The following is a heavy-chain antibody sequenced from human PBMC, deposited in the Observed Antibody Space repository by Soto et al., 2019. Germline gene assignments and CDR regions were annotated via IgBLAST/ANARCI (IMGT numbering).Heavy chain of an antibody. V-gene: IGHV3-74*01. CDR1: GFTFSPYW. CDR3: ARDRFSSRWNNFLDP. D-gene: IGHD6-13*01. CDR2: INSDGTTT. Sequence: EVQLVESGGGLVQPGGSLRLTCAASGFTFSPYWMHWVRQAPGKGLVWVSRINSDGTTTTYADSVKGRFTIHRDNAKNTLYLQMNSLRADDTAGYYCARDRFSSRWNNFLDPWGQGTLVTVSS. J-gene: IGHJ5*02.